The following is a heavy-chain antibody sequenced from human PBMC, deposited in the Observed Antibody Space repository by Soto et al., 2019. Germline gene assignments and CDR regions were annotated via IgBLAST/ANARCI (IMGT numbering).Heavy chain of an antibody. CDR1: GGSFSGYY. CDR3: ARLHPPRVAARPHRGDY. D-gene: IGHD6-6*01. CDR2: INHSGST. Sequence: PSETLSLTCAVYGGSFSGYYWSWIRQPPGKGLEWIGEINHSGSTNYNPSLKSRVTISVDTSKNQFSLKLSSVTAADTAVYYCARLHPPRVAARPHRGDYWGQGTLVTVSS. J-gene: IGHJ4*02. V-gene: IGHV4-34*01.